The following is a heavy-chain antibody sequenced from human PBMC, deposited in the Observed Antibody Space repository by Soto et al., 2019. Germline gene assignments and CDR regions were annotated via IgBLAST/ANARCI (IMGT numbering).Heavy chain of an antibody. J-gene: IGHJ4*02. CDR2: ISGSGGST. CDR1: GFTFRSYA. D-gene: IGHD6-13*01. CDR3: ATTASSWYGEFDY. V-gene: IGHV3-23*01. Sequence: GGFLRLSCAASGFTFRSYAISWVTQAPGKGQKWASAISGSGGSTYYADSVKGRFTISRDNSKNTLYLQMNSLKTEDSAVYYCATTASSWYGEFDYWGQRTLVTVSS.